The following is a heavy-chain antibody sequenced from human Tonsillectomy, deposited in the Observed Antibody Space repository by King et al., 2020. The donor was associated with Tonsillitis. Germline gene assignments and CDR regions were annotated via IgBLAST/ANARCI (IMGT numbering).Heavy chain of an antibody. V-gene: IGHV4-39*07. CDR2: IYYSGST. D-gene: IGHD3-22*01. Sequence: LQLQESGPGLVKPSETLSLTCTVSGGSISSSSYYWGWIRQPPGKGLERIGSIYYSGSTYYNPSLKSRVTISVDTSKNQFSLKLSSVTAADTAVYYCARRQGGYYDSSGYYGWWGQGTLVTVSS. J-gene: IGHJ4*02. CDR1: GGSISSSSYY. CDR3: ARRQGGYYDSSGYYGW.